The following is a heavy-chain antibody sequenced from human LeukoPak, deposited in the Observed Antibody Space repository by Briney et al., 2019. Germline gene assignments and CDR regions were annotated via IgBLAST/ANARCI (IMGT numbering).Heavy chain of an antibody. CDR1: GYTFTGYY. Sequence: ASVKVSCKASGYTFTGYYMHWVRQAPAQGLEWMGWINPNSGGTNYAQKFQGWVTMTRDTSISTAYMELSRLRSDDTAVYYCARAGTVEMTPLDYWGQGTLVTVSS. CDR2: INPNSGGT. J-gene: IGHJ4*02. CDR3: ARAGTVEMTPLDY. V-gene: IGHV1-2*04. D-gene: IGHD5-24*01.